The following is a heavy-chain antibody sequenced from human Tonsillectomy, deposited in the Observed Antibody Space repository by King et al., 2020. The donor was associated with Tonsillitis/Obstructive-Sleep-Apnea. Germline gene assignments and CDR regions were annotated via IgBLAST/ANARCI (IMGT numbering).Heavy chain of an antibody. D-gene: IGHD3-22*01. CDR1: GYTFTTYG. Sequence: QLVQSGAEVKKPGASVKVSCKASGYTFTTYGISWVRQAPGQGLEWMGWISAYNGDTNYAQKLQDRVTMTTDTSTSTAYMEVRSLRSDDTAVYYCARDSRSHYYDTSGYYTFEYWGQGTLVIVSS. J-gene: IGHJ4*02. V-gene: IGHV1-18*01. CDR3: ARDSRSHYYDTSGYYTFEY. CDR2: ISAYNGDT.